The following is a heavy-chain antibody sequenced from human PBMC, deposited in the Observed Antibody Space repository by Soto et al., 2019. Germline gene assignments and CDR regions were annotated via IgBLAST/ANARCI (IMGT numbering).Heavy chain of an antibody. CDR3: ASGGSCYSRYCYFDY. CDR2: IYYSGST. Sequence: PSETLSLTCTVSGGSISSYYWSWIRQPPGKGLEWIGYIYYSGSTNYNPSLKSRVTISVDTSKNKFSLKLSSVTAADTAVYYCASGGSCYSRYCYFDYWGQGTLVTVSS. V-gene: IGHV4-59*01. D-gene: IGHD2-15*01. CDR1: GGSISSYY. J-gene: IGHJ4*02.